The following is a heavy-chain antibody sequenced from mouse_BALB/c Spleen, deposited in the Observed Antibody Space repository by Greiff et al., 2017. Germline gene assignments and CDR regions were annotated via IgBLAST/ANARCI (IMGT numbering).Heavy chain of an antibody. V-gene: IGHV1-69*02. CDR3: TRHSGDD. D-gene: IGHD3-1*01. CDR1: GYTFTSYW. Sequence: VQLLQPGAELVRPGASVKLSCKASGYTFTSYWINWVKQRLGQGLVWIGNIYPSDSYTNYNQKFKDKATLTVDKSSSTAYMQLSSPTSEDSAVYYCTRHSGDDWGQGTTLTVSS. CDR2: IYPSDSYT. J-gene: IGHJ2*01.